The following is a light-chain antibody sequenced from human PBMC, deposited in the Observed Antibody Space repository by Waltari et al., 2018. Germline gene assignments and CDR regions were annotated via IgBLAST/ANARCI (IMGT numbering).Light chain of an antibody. J-gene: IGKJ3*01. V-gene: IGKV1-5*03. CDR1: QSISSW. Sequence: DFQMTQSPSTLSASVGDRVTITCRASQSISSWLAWYQQKPGKAPKLLIYKASSLESGVPSRFSGSGSGTEFTLTISSLQPDDFATYYCQQYNSPFTFGPGTKVDIK. CDR3: QQYNSPFT. CDR2: KAS.